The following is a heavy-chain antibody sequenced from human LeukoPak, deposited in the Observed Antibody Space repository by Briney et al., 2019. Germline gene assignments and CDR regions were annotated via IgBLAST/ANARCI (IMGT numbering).Heavy chain of an antibody. CDR1: GYIFIGFY. CDR3: ASGATVTTDFDY. D-gene: IGHD4-17*01. CDR2: INPSGGST. V-gene: IGHV1-46*01. J-gene: IGHJ4*02. Sequence: VKVSCKAYGYIFIGFYMHWVRQAPGQGLEWMGIINPSGGSTSYAQKFQGRVTMTRDTSTSTVYMELSSLRSEDTAVYYCASGATVTTDFDYWGQGTLVTVSS.